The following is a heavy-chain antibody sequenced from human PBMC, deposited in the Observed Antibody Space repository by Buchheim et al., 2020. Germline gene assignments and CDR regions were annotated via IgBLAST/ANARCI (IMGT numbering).Heavy chain of an antibody. J-gene: IGHJ6*02. Sequence: EVQLVESGGGLVQPGGSLRLSCAASGFTFSSYEMNWVRQAPGKGLEWVSYISSSGSTIYYADSVTGRFTISRDNAKNSLYLQMNSLRAEDTAVYYCARAGLFEYQLQRRYYYYYGMDVWGQGTT. CDR1: GFTFSSYE. CDR3: ARAGLFEYQLQRRYYYYYGMDV. D-gene: IGHD2-2*01. CDR2: ISSSGSTI. V-gene: IGHV3-48*03.